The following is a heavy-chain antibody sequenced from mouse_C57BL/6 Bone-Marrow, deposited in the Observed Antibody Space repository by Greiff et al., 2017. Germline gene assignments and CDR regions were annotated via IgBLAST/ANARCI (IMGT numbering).Heavy chain of an antibody. J-gene: IGHJ4*01. V-gene: IGHV5-4*03. CDR3: ARVYYYAMDY. CDR2: ISDGGSYT. Sequence: EVKVVESGEGLVKPGGSLKLSCAASGFTFSSYAMSWVRQTPEKRLEWVATISDGGSYTYYPDNVKGRFTISRDNAKNNLYLQMSHLKSEDTAMYYCARVYYYAMDYWGQGTSVTVSS. CDR1: GFTFSSYA.